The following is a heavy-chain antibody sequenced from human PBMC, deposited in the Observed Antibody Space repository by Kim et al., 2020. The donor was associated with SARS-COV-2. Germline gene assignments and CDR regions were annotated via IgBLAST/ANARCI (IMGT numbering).Heavy chain of an antibody. V-gene: IGHV4-34*01. Sequence: NYTPTLKSRVTISVDTSKNQFSLKLSSVTAAGTAVYYCARSAWAVRFDPWGQGTLVSVSS. J-gene: IGHJ5*02. D-gene: IGHD4-17*01. CDR3: ARSAWAVRFDP.